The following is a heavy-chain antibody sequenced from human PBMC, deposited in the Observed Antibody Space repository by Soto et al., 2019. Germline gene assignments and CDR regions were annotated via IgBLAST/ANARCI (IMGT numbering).Heavy chain of an antibody. CDR1: GGSFSGYY. CDR2: INHSGST. V-gene: IGHV4-34*01. Sequence: QVQLQQWGAGLLKPSETLSLTCAVYGGSFSGYYWSWIRQPPGKGLEWIGEINHSGSTNYNPSLKSRVTISADTSKNQFSLKLSSVTAADTAVYYCARTYSSSWSPFEYWGQGTLVTVSS. CDR3: ARTYSSSWSPFEY. J-gene: IGHJ4*02. D-gene: IGHD6-13*01.